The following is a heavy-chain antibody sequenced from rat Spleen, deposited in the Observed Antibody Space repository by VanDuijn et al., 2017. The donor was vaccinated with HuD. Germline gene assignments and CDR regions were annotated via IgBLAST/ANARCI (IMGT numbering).Heavy chain of an antibody. CDR3: ARQGTMGVEGFAY. V-gene: IGHV5-31*01. D-gene: IGHD1-7*01. CDR2: ITNTGSST. Sequence: EVQLVESGGGLVQPGRSLKLSCVASGFTFSGYWMTWIRQAPGRGLEWVASITNTGSSTYYPDSVKGRFTISRDNAKSTLYLEMNSLRSEDTATCYCARQGTMGVEGFAYWGQGTLVTVSS. CDR1: GFTFSGYW. J-gene: IGHJ3*01.